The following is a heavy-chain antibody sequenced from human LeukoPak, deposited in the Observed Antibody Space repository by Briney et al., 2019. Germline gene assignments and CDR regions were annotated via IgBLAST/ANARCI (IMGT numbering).Heavy chain of an antibody. V-gene: IGHV1-69*13. J-gene: IGHJ4*02. CDR3: ARGPKSSSWPWYFDY. D-gene: IGHD6-13*01. CDR1: GGTFSSYA. CDR2: IIPIFGTA. Sequence: GASVKVSCKASGGTFSSYAISWVRQAPGQGLEWMGGIIPIFGTANYAQKFQGRVTITADESTSTAYMELSSLRSEDTAVYYCARGPKSSSWPWYFDYWGQGTLVTVSS.